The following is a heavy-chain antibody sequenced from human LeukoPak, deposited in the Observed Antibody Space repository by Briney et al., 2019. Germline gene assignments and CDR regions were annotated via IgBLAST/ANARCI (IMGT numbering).Heavy chain of an antibody. Sequence: GGSLRLSCSASGFTLSVFSMHWVRQVPGKGLEYVSAINNNGDFTYYADSVKGRFTISRDNAKNSLYLQMNSLRAEDTAVYYCARGIFGVVIIRGSYYGMDVWGQGTTVTVSS. V-gene: IGHV3-64*04. D-gene: IGHD3-3*01. CDR3: ARGIFGVVIIRGSYYGMDV. CDR1: GFTLSVFS. J-gene: IGHJ6*02. CDR2: INNNGDFT.